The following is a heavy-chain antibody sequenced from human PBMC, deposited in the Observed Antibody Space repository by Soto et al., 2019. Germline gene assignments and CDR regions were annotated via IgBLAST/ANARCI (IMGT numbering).Heavy chain of an antibody. CDR2: VYYSGTT. V-gene: IGHV4-39*01. CDR1: GGSISSFY. D-gene: IGHD2-2*01. Sequence: SETLSLTCTVSGGSISSFYWSWIRQPPGKGLEWIGSVYYSGTTYYNPSLKSRVTISEDTSKNQFSLKLSSVTAADTAVFYCARLLHCKTTSCYFDYWGQGTLVTVSS. CDR3: ARLLHCKTTSCYFDY. J-gene: IGHJ4*02.